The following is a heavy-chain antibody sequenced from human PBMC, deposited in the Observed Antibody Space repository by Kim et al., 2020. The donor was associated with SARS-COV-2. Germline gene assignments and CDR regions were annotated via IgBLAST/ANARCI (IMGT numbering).Heavy chain of an antibody. CDR1: GFTFSNYL. V-gene: IGHV3-23*01. Sequence: GGSLRLSCSASGFTFSNYLLNWVRQAPGKGLEWVSAIKGGGGNTFYADSVKGRFTISRDNPKNTLYLQMNSLRAEDTAIYYCVKSQASYFNDALDVWGRGTMVTVSS. J-gene: IGHJ3*01. D-gene: IGHD3-10*01. CDR3: VKSQASYFNDALDV. CDR2: IKGGGGNT.